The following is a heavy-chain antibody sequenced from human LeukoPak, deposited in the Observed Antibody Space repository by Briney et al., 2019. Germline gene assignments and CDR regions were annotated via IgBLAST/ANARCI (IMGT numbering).Heavy chain of an antibody. V-gene: IGHV1-2*02. CDR2: INPNSGGT. CDR3: ASYGHYYDSSGYYYYFDY. Sequence: ASVKVSYKASGYTFTGYYMHWVRQAPGQGLEWMGWINPNSGGTNYAQKFQGRVTMTRDTSISTAYMELSRLRSDDTAVYYCASYGHYYDSSGYYYYFDYWGQGTLVTVSS. CDR1: GYTFTGYY. D-gene: IGHD3-22*01. J-gene: IGHJ4*02.